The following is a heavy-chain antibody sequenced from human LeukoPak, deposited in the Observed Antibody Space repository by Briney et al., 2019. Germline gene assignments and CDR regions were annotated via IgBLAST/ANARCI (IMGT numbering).Heavy chain of an antibody. CDR1: GGSISSSSYY. CDR2: IYYSGST. J-gene: IGHJ4*02. D-gene: IGHD1-26*01. Sequence: SETLSLTCTVSGGSISSSSYYWGWIRQPPGKGLEWIGSIYYSGSTYYNPSLKSRVTISVDTSKNQFSLKLSSVTAADTAVYYCARGHREVLDYWGQGTLVTVSS. V-gene: IGHV4-39*01. CDR3: ARGHREVLDY.